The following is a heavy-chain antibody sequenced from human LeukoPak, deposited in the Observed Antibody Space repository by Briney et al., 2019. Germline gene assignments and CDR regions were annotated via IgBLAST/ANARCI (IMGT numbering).Heavy chain of an antibody. CDR1: GFTFGENA. CDR3: SRVERSSINNYYYYMAV. CDR2: SRSRAHGGTT. J-gene: IGHJ6*03. Sequence: PGGSLRLSCTAFGFTFGENAMIWFRQSPGKGLEWVSLSRSRAHGGTTEYAASVMGRFTMSRYESKKFAYLQMNSLETEDTAVYYCSRVERSSINNYYYYMAVWGKGTSVTVSS. D-gene: IGHD2-2*01. V-gene: IGHV3-49*03.